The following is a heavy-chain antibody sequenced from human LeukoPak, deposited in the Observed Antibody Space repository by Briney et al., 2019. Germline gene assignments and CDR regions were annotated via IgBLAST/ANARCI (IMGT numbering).Heavy chain of an antibody. CDR3: VKVPPNSNPGY. CDR1: GFTFRSYV. CDR2: ISGSGGIT. V-gene: IGHV3-23*01. J-gene: IGHJ4*02. D-gene: IGHD4-11*01. Sequence: GGSQRLSCAGSGFTFRSYVMSWVRQAPGKGLEWVSAISGSGGITFYADSVRGRFTIFRDNSKNTLFLQMNSLRAEDTAVYYCVKVPPNSNPGYWGQGTLVTVSS.